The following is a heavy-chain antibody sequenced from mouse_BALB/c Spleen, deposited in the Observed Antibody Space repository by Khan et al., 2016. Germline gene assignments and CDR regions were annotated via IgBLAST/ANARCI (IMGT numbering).Heavy chain of an antibody. CDR1: GFNIKDTF. CDR3: ARRCPIYYYGSTYGY. V-gene: IGHV14-3*02. CDR2: IDPANGNT. Sequence: VQLKQSGAELVKPGASVKLSCTASGFNIKDTFMHWVKQRPEQGLEWIGRIDPANGNTRYDPKFQGKATITADTSSNTAYLQLSSLTSEDTAVYYCARRCPIYYYGSTYGYWGQGTTLTVSS. D-gene: IGHD1-1*01. J-gene: IGHJ2*01.